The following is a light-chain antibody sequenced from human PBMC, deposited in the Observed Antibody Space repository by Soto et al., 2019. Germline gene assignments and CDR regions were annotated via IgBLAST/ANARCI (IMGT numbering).Light chain of an antibody. CDR2: DAS. V-gene: IGKV1-5*01. CDR1: QSIGSW. J-gene: IGKJ1*01. CDR3: QQYNSYPWT. Sequence: QMPQSPSTLSATFGDRVTISCRASQSIGSWLAWYQQKPGKAPKLLIYDASSLESGVPSRFSGSGSGTEFTLTISSLQPDDFATYYCQQYNSYPWTFGQGTKVDIK.